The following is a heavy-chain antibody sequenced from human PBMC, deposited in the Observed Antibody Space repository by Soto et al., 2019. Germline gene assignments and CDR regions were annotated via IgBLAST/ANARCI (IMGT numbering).Heavy chain of an antibody. Sequence: GTPVEVSCKSSGLTFNSSVVQWVRQDSVQRLEWIGWIVVGIGNTNYAQKFQERGTITRDMSTSTAYMELSSLRSEDTAVYYCAADTLGYDSSGYYYYYYGMDVWGQGTTVTVSS. CDR2: IVVGIGNT. CDR1: GLTFNSSV. V-gene: IGHV1-58*01. J-gene: IGHJ6*02. CDR3: AADTLGYDSSGYYYYYYGMDV. D-gene: IGHD3-22*01.